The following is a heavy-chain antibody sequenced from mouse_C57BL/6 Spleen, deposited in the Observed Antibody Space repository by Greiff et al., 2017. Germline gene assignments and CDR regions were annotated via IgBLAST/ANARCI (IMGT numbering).Heavy chain of an antibody. CDR3: ARGEGVDHDGGDY. CDR2: ISDGGSYT. V-gene: IGHV5-4*03. CDR1: GFTFSSYA. D-gene: IGHD2-4*01. Sequence: DVMLVESGGGLVKPGGSLKLSCAASGFTFSSYAMSWVRQTPEKRLEWVANISDGGSYTYYPDTVKGRFTISRDTAKNNLYLQMSSLKSEDTAMYYCARGEGVDHDGGDYWGQGTILTVSA. J-gene: IGHJ2*01.